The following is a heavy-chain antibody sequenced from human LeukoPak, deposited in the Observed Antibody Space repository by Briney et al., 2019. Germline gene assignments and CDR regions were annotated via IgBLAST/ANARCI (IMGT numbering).Heavy chain of an antibody. D-gene: IGHD3-10*01. CDR3: TTGRDYFDH. J-gene: IGHJ4*02. Sequence: GESLKISCKGSGYSFTSYWVGWVRQMPGKGLEWMGTLYPGDSETRYSPSFQGQVTISADKSINTAYLQWSSLKASDTAIYYCTTGRDYFDHWGQGTLVTVSS. CDR1: GYSFTSYW. V-gene: IGHV5-51*01. CDR2: LYPGDSET.